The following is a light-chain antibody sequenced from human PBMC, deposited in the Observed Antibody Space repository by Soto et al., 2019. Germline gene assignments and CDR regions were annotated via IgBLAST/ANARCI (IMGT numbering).Light chain of an antibody. J-gene: IGLJ3*02. CDR2: SYN. CDR1: SSNIGSNS. V-gene: IGLV1-44*01. Sequence: QSVLTQPPSASGTPGQRVTFSCSGSSSNIGSNSVNWYQQLPGTAPKLLIYSYNQRPSGVPDRFSGSKSGTSASLAISGLQSEDEADYHCGAWDDSLNGWVFGGGTQLTVL. CDR3: GAWDDSLNGWV.